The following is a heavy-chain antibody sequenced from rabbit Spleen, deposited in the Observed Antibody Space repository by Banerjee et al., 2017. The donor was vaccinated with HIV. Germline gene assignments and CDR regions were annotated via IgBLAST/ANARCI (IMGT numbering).Heavy chain of an antibody. CDR1: GVSFNDKD. J-gene: IGHJ4*01. D-gene: IGHD8-1*01. V-gene: IGHV1S47*01. CDR2: IDPVFGIT. Sequence: QEQLEESGGGLVKPEGSLTLTCKASGVSFNDKDVMCWVRQAPGKGLEWIGYIDPVFGITYYASWVNGRFSISRENAQNTVFLQMTSLTDADTATYFCARDGAGGSYFALWG. CDR3: ARDGAGGSYFAL.